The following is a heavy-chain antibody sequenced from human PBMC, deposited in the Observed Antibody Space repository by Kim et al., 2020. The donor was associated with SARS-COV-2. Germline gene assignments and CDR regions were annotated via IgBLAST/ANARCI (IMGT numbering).Heavy chain of an antibody. CDR3: ARMLYYDILTGYYTQYDAFDI. V-gene: IGHV3-30*04. CDR1: GFTFSSYA. J-gene: IGHJ3*02. Sequence: GGSLRLSCAASGFTFSSYAMHWVRQAPGKGLEWVAVISYDGSNKYYADSVKGRFTISRDNSKNTLYLQMNSLRAEDTAVYYCARMLYYDILTGYYTQYDAFDIWGQGTMVTVSS. CDR2: ISYDGSNK. D-gene: IGHD3-9*01.